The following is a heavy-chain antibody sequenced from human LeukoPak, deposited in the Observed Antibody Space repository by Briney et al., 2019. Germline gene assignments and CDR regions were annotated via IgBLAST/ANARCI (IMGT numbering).Heavy chain of an antibody. V-gene: IGHV1-46*01. J-gene: IGHJ6*03. Sequence: ASVKVSCKASGYIFTNYYMYWVRQAPGQGLEWMGIINPSGGSIRCAQKFQGRVTMTRDTSTSTVYMDLSSLRSEDTAVYYCAREGRYYYYYMDVWGKGTTVTISS. CDR2: INPSGGSI. CDR1: GYIFTNYY. CDR3: AREGRYYYYYMDV.